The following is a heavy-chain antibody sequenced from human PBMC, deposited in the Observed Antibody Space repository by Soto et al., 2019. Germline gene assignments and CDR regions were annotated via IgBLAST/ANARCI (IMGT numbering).Heavy chain of an antibody. D-gene: IGHD6-19*01. J-gene: IGHJ4*02. CDR1: GFTFSDYY. CDR3: ARESGEGPGYSSGCDY. Sequence: QVQLVESGGGLVKPGGSLRLSCAASGFTFSDYYMSWIRQAPGKGLEWVSYISSSSSYTNYADSVKGRFTISRDNAKNSLYLQMNSLRAEDTAVYYCARESGEGPGYSSGCDYWGQGTLVTVSS. V-gene: IGHV3-11*06. CDR2: ISSSSSYT.